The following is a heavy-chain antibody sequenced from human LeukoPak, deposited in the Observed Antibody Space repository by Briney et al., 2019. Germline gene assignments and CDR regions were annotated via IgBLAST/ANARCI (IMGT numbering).Heavy chain of an antibody. CDR1: GFTFSSYS. V-gene: IGHV3-21*01. CDR3: AINPDFPEYSSSPMGRFDY. CDR2: ISSSSSYI. D-gene: IGHD6-6*01. Sequence: GGSLRLSCAASGFTFSSYSMNWVRQAPGKGLEWVSSISSSSSYIYYADSVKGRFTISRDNAKNSLYLQMNSLRAEDTAVYYCAINPDFPEYSSSPMGRFDYWGQGTLVTVSS. J-gene: IGHJ4*02.